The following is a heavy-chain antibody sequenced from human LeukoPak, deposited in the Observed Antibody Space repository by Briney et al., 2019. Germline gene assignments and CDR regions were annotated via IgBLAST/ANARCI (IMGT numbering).Heavy chain of an antibody. CDR3: AKLVVVPAAIVRGDY. D-gene: IGHD2-2*01. CDR1: GFTLSSYG. V-gene: IGHV3-30*02. J-gene: IGHJ4*02. CDR2: IRYDGSNK. Sequence: GRCLRLSCAASGFTLSSYGTHSGRPAPGKWLGWVAFIRYDGSNKYDADSVKGRSTISRDNSKNTLYLQMNSLRAADTAVYYCAKLVVVPAAIVRGDYWGQGTLVTVSS.